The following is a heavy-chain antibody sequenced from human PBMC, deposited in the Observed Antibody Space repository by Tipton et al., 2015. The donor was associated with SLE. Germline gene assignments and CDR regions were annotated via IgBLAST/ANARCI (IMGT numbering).Heavy chain of an antibody. Sequence: TLSLTCTVSGGSISSYYWNWMRQSPGKGLEWIGYIYYSGSTNYNPSLKSRITISVDTSKKQFSLRLSSVTPADTAIYYCARTWEDEEDYCGMDVWGQGTTVTVSS. D-gene: IGHD1-26*01. J-gene: IGHJ6*02. V-gene: IGHV4-59*01. CDR2: IYYSGST. CDR1: GGSISSYY. CDR3: ARTWEDEEDYCGMDV.